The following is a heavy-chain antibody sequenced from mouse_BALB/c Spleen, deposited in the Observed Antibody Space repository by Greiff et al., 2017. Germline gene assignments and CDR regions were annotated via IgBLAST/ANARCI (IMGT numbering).Heavy chain of an antibody. V-gene: IGHV5-4*02. D-gene: IGHD2-3*01. CDR1: GFTFSDYY. J-gene: IGHJ2*01. CDR2: ISDGGSYT. CDR3: ARDGDGYY. Sequence: EVKVVESGGGIVKPGGSLKLSCAASGFTFSDYYMYWVRQTPEKRLEWVATISDGGSYTYYPDSVKGRFTISRDNAKNNLYLQMSSLKSEDTAMYYCARDGDGYYWGQGTTLTVSS.